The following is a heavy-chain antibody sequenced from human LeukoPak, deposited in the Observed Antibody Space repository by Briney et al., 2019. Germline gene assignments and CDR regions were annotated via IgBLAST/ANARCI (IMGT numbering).Heavy chain of an antibody. V-gene: IGHV4-34*01. Sequence: SETLSLTCAVYGGSFSGYYWSWIRQPPGKGLEWIGEINHGGSTNYNPSLKSRVTISVDTSKNQFSLKLSSVTAADTAVYYCARGGITMVRGVSGNYYGMDVWGKGTTVTVSS. CDR3: ARGGITMVRGVSGNYYGMDV. CDR1: GGSFSGYY. D-gene: IGHD3-10*01. J-gene: IGHJ6*04. CDR2: INHGGST.